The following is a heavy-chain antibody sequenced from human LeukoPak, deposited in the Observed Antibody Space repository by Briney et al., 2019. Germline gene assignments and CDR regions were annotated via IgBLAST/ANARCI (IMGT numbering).Heavy chain of an antibody. J-gene: IGHJ4*02. CDR3: AKSGGYGLIDY. V-gene: IGHV4-39*01. CDR1: GASVSGSPYY. Sequence: PSETLSLTCTVSGASVSGSPYYWGWIRQPPGKGLEWIGSIYSSGSTYYNASLQSRVTISIETSKNQISLRLNSVTAADTAIYYCAKSGGYGLIDYWGQGTLVTVSS. D-gene: IGHD1-26*01. CDR2: IYSSGST.